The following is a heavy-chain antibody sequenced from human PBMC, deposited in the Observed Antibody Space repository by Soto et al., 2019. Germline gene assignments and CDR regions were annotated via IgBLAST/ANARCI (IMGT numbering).Heavy chain of an antibody. CDR2: IIPILGIA. J-gene: IGHJ6*03. CDR3: ARDLYYDFWSGLQDGRHPYYMDV. Sequence: SSVKVSLKGAGGTFSSYTISWVRRATGQGLEWMGRIIPILGIANYAQKFQGRVTITADKSTSTAYMELSSLRSEDTAVYYCARDLYYDFWSGLQDGRHPYYMDVWGKGTTVTVSS. V-gene: IGHV1-69*04. D-gene: IGHD3-3*01. CDR1: GGTFSSYT.